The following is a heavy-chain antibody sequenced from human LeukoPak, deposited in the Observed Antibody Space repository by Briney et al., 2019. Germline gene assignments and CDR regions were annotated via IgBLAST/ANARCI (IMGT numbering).Heavy chain of an antibody. D-gene: IGHD6-19*01. V-gene: IGHV3-53*04. Sequence: GGSLRLSCVASGFTFGSYSMNWVRQAPGKGLEWVSVIYSGGSTYYADSVKGRFTISRHNSKNTLYLQMNSLRAEDTAVYYCARAPEWLIFDYWGQGTLVTVSS. CDR2: IYSGGST. CDR3: ARAPEWLIFDY. J-gene: IGHJ4*02. CDR1: GFTFGSYS.